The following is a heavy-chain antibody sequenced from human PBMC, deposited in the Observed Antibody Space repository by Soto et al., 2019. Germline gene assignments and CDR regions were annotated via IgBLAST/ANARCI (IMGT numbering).Heavy chain of an antibody. CDR1: GYIFTTYW. J-gene: IGHJ4*02. Sequence: GESLKISCKGSGYIFTTYWIGWVRQMPGQGLEWMGIIYPGDSETTYSPSFEGQVTISADTSISTAYLQWGTLRASDTAMYYCATGYCDDGECYPASYDYWGQGTLVTVSS. CDR3: ATGYCDDGECYPASYDY. D-gene: IGHD2-8*01. V-gene: IGHV5-51*01. CDR2: IYPGDSET.